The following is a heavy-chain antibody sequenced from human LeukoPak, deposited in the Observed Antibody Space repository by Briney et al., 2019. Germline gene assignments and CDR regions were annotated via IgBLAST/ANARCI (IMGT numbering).Heavy chain of an antibody. V-gene: IGHV1-2*02. D-gene: IGHD6-13*01. CDR3: ARWGSSSWYGWFDP. CDR2: INPNSGGT. Sequence: AASVKVSCKASGYTFTGYYMHWVRQAPGQGLEWMGWINPNSGGTNYAQKFQGRVTMTRDTSISTAYMELSRLRSDDTAVYYCARWGSSSWYGWFDPWGQGTLVTVSS. J-gene: IGHJ5*02. CDR1: GYTFTGYY.